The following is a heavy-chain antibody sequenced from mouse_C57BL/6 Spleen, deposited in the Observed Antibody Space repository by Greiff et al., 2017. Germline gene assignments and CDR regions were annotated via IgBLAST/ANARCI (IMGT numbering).Heavy chain of an antibody. CDR1: GHPFSSYW. CDR2: IYPGSGST. V-gene: IGHV1-55*01. CDR3: ASGGDYDLDF. D-gene: IGHD2-4*01. J-gene: IGHJ2*01. Sequence: VQLQQPGAVLGNPGASVKMSCKASGHPFSSYWITWVKQRPGQVLEWIGDIYPGSGSTYYNEKFKSKATLTVDTSSSTAYMQLSRLTYEDSAVYYYASGGDYDLDFWGKGTTLTVSS.